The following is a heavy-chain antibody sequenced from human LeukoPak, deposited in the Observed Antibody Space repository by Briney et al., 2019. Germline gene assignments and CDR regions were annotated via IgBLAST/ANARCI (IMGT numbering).Heavy chain of an antibody. CDR1: GGSISSSSYY. CDR2: IYYSGST. Sequence: SETLSLTCTVSGGSISSSSYYWGWIRQPPGKGLEWIGSIYYSGSTYYNPSLKSRVTISVDTPKNQFSLKLSSVTAADTAVYYCARTNTAMALSLDYWGQGTLVTVSS. D-gene: IGHD5-18*01. V-gene: IGHV4-39*07. J-gene: IGHJ4*02. CDR3: ARTNTAMALSLDY.